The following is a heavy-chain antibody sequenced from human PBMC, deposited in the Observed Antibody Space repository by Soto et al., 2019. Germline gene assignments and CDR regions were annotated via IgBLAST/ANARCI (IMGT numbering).Heavy chain of an antibody. J-gene: IGHJ5*02. Sequence: PSETLSLTCAVYGGSFSGYYWSWIRQPPGKGLEWIGYIYYSGSTNYNPSLKSRVTISVDTSKNQFSLKLSSVTAADTAVYYCSRDVGYCISTSCYGQGWFDPWGQGTLVTVSS. CDR1: GGSFSGYY. V-gene: IGHV4-59*01. CDR2: IYYSGST. D-gene: IGHD2-2*01. CDR3: SRDVGYCISTSCYGQGWFDP.